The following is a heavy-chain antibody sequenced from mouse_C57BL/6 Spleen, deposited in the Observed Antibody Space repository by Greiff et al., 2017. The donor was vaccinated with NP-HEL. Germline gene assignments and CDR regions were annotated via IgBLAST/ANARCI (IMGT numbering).Heavy chain of an antibody. D-gene: IGHD2-4*01. CDR2: INPYNGGT. V-gene: IGHV1-19*01. CDR1: GYTFTDYY. J-gene: IGHJ4*01. CDR3: ARRDYDVYAMDY. Sequence: EVQLQQSGPVLVKPGASVKMSCKASGYTFTDYYMNWVKQSHGKSLEWIGVINPYNGGTSYNQKFKGKATLTVDKSSSTAYMELNSLTSEDSAVYYCARRDYDVYAMDYWGQGTSVTVSS.